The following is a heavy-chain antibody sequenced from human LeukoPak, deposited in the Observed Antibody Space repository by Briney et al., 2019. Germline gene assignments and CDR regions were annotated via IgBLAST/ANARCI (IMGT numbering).Heavy chain of an antibody. CDR1: GGSISSYY. D-gene: IGHD6-13*01. J-gene: IGHJ5*02. CDR2: IYYSGST. CDR3: ARVVAAAGNNWFDP. Sequence: SETLSLTCTVSGGSISSYYWSWIRQPPGKGLEWIGYIYYSGSTNYNPSLKSRVTISVDTSKDQFSLKLNSVTAADTAVYYCARVVAAAGNNWFDPWGQGTLVTVSS. V-gene: IGHV4-59*12.